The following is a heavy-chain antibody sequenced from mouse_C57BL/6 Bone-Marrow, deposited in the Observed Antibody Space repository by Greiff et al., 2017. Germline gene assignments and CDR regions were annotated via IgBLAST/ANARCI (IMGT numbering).Heavy chain of an antibody. J-gene: IGHJ3*01. CDR1: GYTFTDYY. CDR2: INPYNGGT. V-gene: IGHV1-19*01. CDR3: ATLYYGHY. D-gene: IGHD2-1*01. Sequence: VQLKESGPVLVKPGASVKMSCKASGYTFTDYYMNWVKQSHGKSLEWIGVINPYNGGTSYNQKFKGKATLTVYKSPSTAYMELNSLTSDYSAVYYCATLYYGHYWGQGTLITVSA.